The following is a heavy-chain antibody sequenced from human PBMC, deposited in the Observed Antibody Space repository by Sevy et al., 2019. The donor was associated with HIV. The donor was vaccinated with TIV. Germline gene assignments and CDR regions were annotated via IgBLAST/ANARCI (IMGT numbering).Heavy chain of an antibody. CDR2: INAGNGNT. D-gene: IGHD3-22*01. V-gene: IGHV1-3*01. CDR3: AREQSPYYYDSSGYYLRMGWDY. J-gene: IGHJ4*02. Sequence: ASVKVSCKASGYTFTSYAMHWVRQAPGQRLEWMGWINAGNGNTKYSQKFQGRVTITRDTSASTAYMELSSLRSEDTAVYYCAREQSPYYYDSSGYYLRMGWDYWGQGTLVTVSS. CDR1: GYTFTSYA.